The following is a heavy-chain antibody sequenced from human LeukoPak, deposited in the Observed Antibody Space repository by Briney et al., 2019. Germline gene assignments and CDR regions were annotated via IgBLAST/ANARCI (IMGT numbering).Heavy chain of an antibody. Sequence: PSETLSLTCTVSGGSISSSTYYWGWIRQPPGKGLEWIGSFFYSGSTYYNPSLKSRLTMSVDTSNNQFSLKLMSVTAADTAVYYCTSGTSTYYELYFWGQGTLVTVSS. CDR1: GGSISSSTYY. J-gene: IGHJ4*02. D-gene: IGHD3-3*01. V-gene: IGHV4-39*01. CDR3: TSGTSTYYELYF. CDR2: FFYSGST.